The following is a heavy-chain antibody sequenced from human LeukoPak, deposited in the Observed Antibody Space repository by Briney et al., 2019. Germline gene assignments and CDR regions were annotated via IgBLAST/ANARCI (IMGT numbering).Heavy chain of an antibody. CDR2: ISSSSSYI. CDR3: AKDLSSWPREFDY. J-gene: IGHJ4*02. CDR1: GFTFSSYS. V-gene: IGHV3-21*04. Sequence: GGSLRLSCAASGFTFSSYSMNWVRQAPGKGLEWVSSISSSSSYIYYADSVKGRFTISRDNAKNSLYLQMNSLRAEDTAVYYCAKDLSSWPREFDYWGQGTLVTVSS. D-gene: IGHD6-13*01.